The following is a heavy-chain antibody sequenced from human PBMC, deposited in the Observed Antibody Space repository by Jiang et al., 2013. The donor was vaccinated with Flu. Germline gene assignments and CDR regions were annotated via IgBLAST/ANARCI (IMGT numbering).Heavy chain of an antibody. CDR2: INHSGST. J-gene: IGHJ6*02. CDR3: ATFVPGPTKTYGLDV. D-gene: IGHD3-16*01. V-gene: IGHV4-34*01. CDR1: GGSFSGYY. Sequence: PSETLSLTCAVYGGSFSGYYGSWIRQPPGKGAGSGLGEINHSGSTNYNPSLKSRVTISVDTSKNQFSLKLSSVTAADTAVYYCATFVPGPTKTYGLDVWGQGTTVTVSS.